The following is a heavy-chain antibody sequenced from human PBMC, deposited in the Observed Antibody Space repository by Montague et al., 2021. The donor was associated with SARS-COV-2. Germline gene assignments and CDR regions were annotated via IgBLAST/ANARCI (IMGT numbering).Heavy chain of an antibody. D-gene: IGHD2-15*01. Sequence: SLRLSCAASGFTFSTYWMHWVRQAPGKGLVWVSRINSDGSTTNYADSVKGRFTISRDNAKNTAYLQMNSLRAEDTAVYYCGRDQCGGDTCYNNPVSHWGQGILVTVSS. J-gene: IGHJ4*02. CDR2: INSDGSTT. CDR3: GRDQCGGDTCYNNPVSH. CDR1: GFTFSTYW. V-gene: IGHV3-74*01.